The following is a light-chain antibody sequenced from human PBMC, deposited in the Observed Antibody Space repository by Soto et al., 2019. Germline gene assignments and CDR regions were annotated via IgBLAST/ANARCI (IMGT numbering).Light chain of an antibody. J-gene: IGKJ4*01. V-gene: IGKV3-11*01. CDR2: DTS. CDR3: QQRTNWLT. CDR1: QSVSDY. Sequence: EIVLTQSPATLSLSLGDRATLSCRASQSVSDYIAWYQQKPGQAPRLLIYDTSKRATGVPVRFSGSGSGTDFTLTISSLEAEDFAVYYCQQRTNWLTFGGGTKVEIK.